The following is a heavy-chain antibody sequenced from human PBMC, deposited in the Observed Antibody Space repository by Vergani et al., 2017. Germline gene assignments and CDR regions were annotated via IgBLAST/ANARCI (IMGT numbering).Heavy chain of an antibody. CDR3: ASQYYDFWSGRD. J-gene: IGHJ1*01. V-gene: IGHV3-66*04. Sequence: EVQLLESGGGFVQPGGSLRLSCVASGFTFRSYAMSWVRQAPGKGLEWVSVIFSGGYTYYADSVKGRFTISRDDSKNSLYLQMNSLRAEDTAVYYCASQYYDFWSGRDWGQGTLVTVSS. CDR1: GFTFRSYA. D-gene: IGHD3-3*01. CDR2: IFSGGYT.